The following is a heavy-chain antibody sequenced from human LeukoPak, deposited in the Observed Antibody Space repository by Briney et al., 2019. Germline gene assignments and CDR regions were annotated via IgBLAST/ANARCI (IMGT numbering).Heavy chain of an antibody. CDR1: GFTFSSYA. J-gene: IGHJ4*02. V-gene: IGHV3-30-3*01. D-gene: IGHD3-9*01. Sequence: GSLRLSCAASGFTFSSYAMHWVRQAPGKGLEWVAVISYDGSNKYYADSVKGRFTISRDNSKNTLYLQMNSLRAEDTAVYYCARDYDILTGYYPGDYWGQGTLVTVSS. CDR2: ISYDGSNK. CDR3: ARDYDILTGYYPGDY.